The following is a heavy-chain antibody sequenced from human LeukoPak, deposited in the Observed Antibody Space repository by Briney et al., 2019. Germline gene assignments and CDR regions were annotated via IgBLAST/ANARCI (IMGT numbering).Heavy chain of an antibody. CDR3: ARQSHYYGSGSYYNLRFDP. CDR1: GYTLTELS. V-gene: IGHV1-24*01. D-gene: IGHD3-10*01. CDR2: FDPEDGET. J-gene: IGHJ5*02. Sequence: ASVKVSCKVSGYTLTELSMHWVRQAPGKGLEWMGGFDPEDGETIYAQKFQGRVTMTEDTSTDTAYMELSSLRSEDTAVYYCARQSHYYGSGSYYNLRFDPWGQGTLVTVSS.